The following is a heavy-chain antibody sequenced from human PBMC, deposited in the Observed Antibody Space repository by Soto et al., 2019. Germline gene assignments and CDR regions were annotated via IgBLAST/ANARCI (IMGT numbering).Heavy chain of an antibody. CDR2: ISYDGSNK. CDR3: ARAVQLYSNYLRVFPAGLLDV. Sequence: GGSLRLSCAASGFTFSSYAMHWVRQAPGKGLEWVAVISYDGSNKYYADSVKGRFTISRDNSKNTLYLQMNSLRAEDTAVYYCARAVQLYSNYLRVFPAGLLDVWGQGTTVTVSS. J-gene: IGHJ6*02. V-gene: IGHV3-30-3*01. CDR1: GFTFSSYA. D-gene: IGHD4-4*01.